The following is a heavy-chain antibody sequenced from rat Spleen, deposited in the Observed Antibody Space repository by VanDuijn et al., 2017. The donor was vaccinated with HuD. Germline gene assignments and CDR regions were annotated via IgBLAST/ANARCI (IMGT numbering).Heavy chain of an antibody. D-gene: IGHD1-11*01. J-gene: IGHJ2*01. Sequence: VQVVESGGGLVQPGRSLKLSCAASGFTFSNYYMAWVRQAPTKGLEWVAYINIGGGSTYYRDSVKGRFTISRDNAKNTLYLQMDSLRSEDTATYYCTTGEGAGFDYWGQGVMVTVSS. CDR2: INIGGGST. CDR3: TTGEGAGFDY. CDR1: GFTFSNYY. V-gene: IGHV5-27*01.